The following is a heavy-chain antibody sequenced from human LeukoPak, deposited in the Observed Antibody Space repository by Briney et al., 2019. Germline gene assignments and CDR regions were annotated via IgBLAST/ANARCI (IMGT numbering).Heavy chain of an antibody. J-gene: IGHJ6*02. CDR2: IYFLGDT. CDR3: ARHHDYWSGYHFSGMDI. D-gene: IGHD3-3*01. V-gene: IGHV4-39*01. CDR1: GDTMKSRSHY. Sequence: SETLSLTCTVSGDTMKSRSHYWGWVRQPPGKGLEWIGAIYFLGDTYYNPSLKTRATMSVSASENQFSLKLASVTAADTATCYCARHHDYWSGYHFSGMDIWGRGTTVTVSS.